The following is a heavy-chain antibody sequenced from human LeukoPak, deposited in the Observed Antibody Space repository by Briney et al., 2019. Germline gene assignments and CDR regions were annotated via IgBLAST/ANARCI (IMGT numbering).Heavy chain of an antibody. V-gene: IGHV3-11*01. D-gene: IGHD3-22*01. CDR3: AKDILPDYYDSSGYLDY. CDR2: IGSSGYTI. CDR1: GFPFSNYF. Sequence: GGSLRLSCAASGFPFSNYFMSWIRQAPGKGLEWISYIGSSGYTIYYSDSVKGRFTISRDNAKNSLYLQMNSLRAEDTALYYCAKDILPDYYDSSGYLDYWGQGTLVTVSS. J-gene: IGHJ4*02.